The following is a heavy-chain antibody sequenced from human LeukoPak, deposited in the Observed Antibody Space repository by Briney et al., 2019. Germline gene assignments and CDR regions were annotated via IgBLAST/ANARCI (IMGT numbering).Heavy chain of an antibody. CDR2: INSNSGGT. Sequence: ASVKVSCKASGYTFTGYYMHGVRQAPGEGLERMGWINSNSGGTNYAQKFKGRVTMTRDTPLRTANMEPSRLRSDDTAVYYRARGYGDYGIDAFDIWGQGTMVTVSS. V-gene: IGHV1-2*02. D-gene: IGHD4-17*01. CDR3: ARGYGDYGIDAFDI. J-gene: IGHJ3*02. CDR1: GYTFTGYY.